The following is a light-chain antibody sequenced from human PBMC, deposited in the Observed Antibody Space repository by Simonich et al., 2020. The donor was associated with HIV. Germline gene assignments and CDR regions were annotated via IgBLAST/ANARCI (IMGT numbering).Light chain of an antibody. Sequence: SYELTQPPSVSVSPGQTARITCSGDALPKEYAYWYQQKSGQAPVLVIYEDIKLPSGIPERFSGSSSGTTVTLTISGAQVEDEADYYCYSAANNNLVFGGGTKLTVL. CDR1: ALPKEY. CDR2: EDI. V-gene: IGLV3-10*01. CDR3: YSAANNNLV. J-gene: IGLJ2*01.